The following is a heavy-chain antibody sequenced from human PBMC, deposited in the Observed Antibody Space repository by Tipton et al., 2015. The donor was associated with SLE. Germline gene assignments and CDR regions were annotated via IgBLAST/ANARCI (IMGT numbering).Heavy chain of an antibody. D-gene: IGHD6-13*01. J-gene: IGHJ3*02. CDR3: ARLGQQRGDAFDI. Sequence: TLSLTCTVSDYSITSSYYWGWIRQPPGKGLEWIGSIYYSGSTYYNPSLKSRVTISVDTSKNQFSLKLSSVTAADTAVYYCARLGQQRGDAFDIWGQGTMVTVSS. CDR2: IYYSGST. CDR1: DYSITSSYY. V-gene: IGHV4-39*01.